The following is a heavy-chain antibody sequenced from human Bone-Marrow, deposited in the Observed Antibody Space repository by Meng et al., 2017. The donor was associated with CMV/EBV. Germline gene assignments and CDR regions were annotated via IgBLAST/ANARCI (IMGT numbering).Heavy chain of an antibody. Sequence: TCTFCGFSLSTSGVGVGGRRQPPGKALEWLALIYWNDDKRYSPSLKSRLTITKDTSKNQVVLTMTNMDPVDTATYYCAHRRFLEWTPWGQGTLVTVSS. V-gene: IGHV2-5*01. CDR1: GFSLSTSGVG. D-gene: IGHD3-3*01. CDR3: AHRRFLEWTP. CDR2: IYWNDDK. J-gene: IGHJ5*02.